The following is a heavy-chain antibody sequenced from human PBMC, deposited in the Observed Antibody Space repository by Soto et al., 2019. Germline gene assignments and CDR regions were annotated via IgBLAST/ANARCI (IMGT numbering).Heavy chain of an antibody. J-gene: IGHJ6*02. D-gene: IGHD3-3*01. V-gene: IGHV4-34*01. CDR2: INHSGST. CDR3: ARAKGTYDDFWSGPGGRIVYYYGMDV. CDR1: GGSFRGYH. Sequence: PSETLSLTCAVYGGSFRGYHCRWIRQPPGKGLEWLGEINHSGSTHYNPSLKSRVTISVDTSKNQFSLKLSSVTAADTAVYYCARAKGTYDDFWSGPGGRIVYYYGMDVWGQGTTVTVSS.